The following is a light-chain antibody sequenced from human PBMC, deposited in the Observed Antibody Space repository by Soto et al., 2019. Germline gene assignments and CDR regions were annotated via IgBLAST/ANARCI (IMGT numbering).Light chain of an antibody. V-gene: IGLV2-14*01. CDR3: SSYTSSSTYV. CDR1: SSDVGGYNY. CDR2: EVS. Sequence: QSALTQPASVSGSPGQSITISCTGTSSDVGGYNYVSWYQQHPGKAPKLMIYEVSNRPSGVSNRFSGSKSGNTASLTISGLPAEDEDDYYCSSYTSSSTYVFGTGTKLTVL. J-gene: IGLJ1*01.